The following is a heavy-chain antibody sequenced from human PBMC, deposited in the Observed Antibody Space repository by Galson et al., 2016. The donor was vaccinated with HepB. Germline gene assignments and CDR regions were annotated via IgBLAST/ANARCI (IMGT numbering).Heavy chain of an antibody. CDR1: GFTFDDYG. D-gene: IGHD3-10*01. J-gene: IGHJ6*02. CDR3: ARDQGNYYYYGMDV. Sequence: SLRLSCAVSGFTFDDYGMSWVRQAPGKGLEWVCGINRHGGSTNYADSAKGRFTISRDNAKKSLYLQMNSLRAEDTALYYCARDQGNYYYYGMDVWGQGTTVTVSS. V-gene: IGHV3-20*04. CDR2: INRHGGST.